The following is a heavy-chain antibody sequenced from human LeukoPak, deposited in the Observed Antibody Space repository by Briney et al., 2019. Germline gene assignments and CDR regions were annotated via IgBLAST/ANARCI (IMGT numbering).Heavy chain of an antibody. D-gene: IGHD5-12*01. CDR3: ARDAVATIVDYYYYMDV. J-gene: IGHJ6*03. Sequence: ASVKVSCKASGYTFTGYYMHWVRQAPGQGLEWMGWINPNSGGTIYAQKFQGRVTMTRDTSISTAYMELSRLRSDDTAVYYCARDAVATIVDYYYYMDVWGKGTTVTVSS. V-gene: IGHV1-2*02. CDR1: GYTFTGYY. CDR2: INPNSGGT.